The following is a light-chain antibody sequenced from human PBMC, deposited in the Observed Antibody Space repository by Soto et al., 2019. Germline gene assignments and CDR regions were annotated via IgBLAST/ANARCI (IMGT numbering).Light chain of an antibody. V-gene: IGLV2-23*01. CDR2: EGS. J-gene: IGLJ3*02. Sequence: QSALTQPASVSGSPGQSITVSCTGTSSDVGSYNLVSRYQQHPGKAPKLMIHEGSKRPSGVSNRFSGSKSGNTASLTISGLQAEDEAYYYCCSYAGSSIWVFGGGTKLTVL. CDR3: CSYAGSSIWV. CDR1: SSDVGSYNL.